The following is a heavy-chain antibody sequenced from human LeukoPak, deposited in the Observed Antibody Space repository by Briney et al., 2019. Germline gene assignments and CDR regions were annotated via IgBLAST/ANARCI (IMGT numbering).Heavy chain of an antibody. J-gene: IGHJ4*02. V-gene: IGHV4-59*08. Sequence: PSETLSLTCTVSGASIRSHYWSWIRQPPGKGLEWIGYMYYSGNSNYNPALKSRVTISVDTSKNQFSLKLSSVTAADTAVYYCARHGSSSWYDFDYWGQGTLVTVSS. CDR1: GASIRSHY. CDR2: MYYSGNS. D-gene: IGHD6-13*01. CDR3: ARHGSSSWYDFDY.